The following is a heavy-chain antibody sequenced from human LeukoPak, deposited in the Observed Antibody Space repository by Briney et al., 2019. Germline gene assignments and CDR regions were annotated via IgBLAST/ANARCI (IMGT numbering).Heavy chain of an antibody. D-gene: IGHD2-15*01. J-gene: IGHJ4*02. CDR3: ASDVLGYCSGGSCYSDY. Sequence: ASVKVSCRASGGTFSSYAISWVRQAPGQGLEWMGGITPIFGTANYAQKFQGRVTITADKSTSTAYMELSSLRSEDTAVYYCASDVLGYCSGGSCYSDYWGQGTLVTVSS. V-gene: IGHV1-69*06. CDR2: ITPIFGTA. CDR1: GGTFSSYA.